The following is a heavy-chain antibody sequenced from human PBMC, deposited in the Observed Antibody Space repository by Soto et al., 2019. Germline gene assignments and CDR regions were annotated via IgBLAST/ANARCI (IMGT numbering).Heavy chain of an antibody. J-gene: IGHJ6*02. Sequence: QVQLVESGGGVVQPGRSLRLSCAASGFTFSSYGMHWVRQAPGKGLEWVAVIWYDGSNKYYADSVKGRFTISRDNSKKTLYLQMNSLRAEDTAVYYCARDRASGSYYYYGMDVWGQGTTVTVSS. CDR1: GFTFSSYG. CDR2: IWYDGSNK. V-gene: IGHV3-33*01. D-gene: IGHD1-26*01. CDR3: ARDRASGSYYYYGMDV.